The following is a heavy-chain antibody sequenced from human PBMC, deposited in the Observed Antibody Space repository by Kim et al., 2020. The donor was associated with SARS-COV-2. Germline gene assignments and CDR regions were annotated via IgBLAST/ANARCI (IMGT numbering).Heavy chain of an antibody. Sequence: GGSLRLSCAASGFTFSSYAMTWVRQAPGKGLEWVSGISGSGGTTYYADSVKDRFAISRDNSKNTLYLQMNSLRAEDTAVYYCAKGRGYSSGCTDYWGQGTLGTVSS. CDR3: AKGRGYSSGCTDY. V-gene: IGHV3-23*01. D-gene: IGHD6-19*01. J-gene: IGHJ4*02. CDR1: GFTFSSYA. CDR2: ISGSGGTT.